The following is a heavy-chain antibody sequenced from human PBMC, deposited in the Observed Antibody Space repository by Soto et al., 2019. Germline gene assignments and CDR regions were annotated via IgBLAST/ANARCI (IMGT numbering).Heavy chain of an antibody. CDR2: ISYDGSNK. CDR3: ANEGFYSDNYFDY. Sequence: GGSLRLSCAASGFTFSSYGMHWVRQAPGKGLEWVAVISYDGSNKYYADSVKGRFTISRDNSKNTLYLQMNSLRAEDTAVYYCANEGFYSDNYFDYWGQGTLVTVSS. J-gene: IGHJ4*02. V-gene: IGHV3-30*18. D-gene: IGHD2-15*01. CDR1: GFTFSSYG.